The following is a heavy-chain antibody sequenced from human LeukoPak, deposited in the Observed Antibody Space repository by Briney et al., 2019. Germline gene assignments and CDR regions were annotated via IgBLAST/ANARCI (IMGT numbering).Heavy chain of an antibody. Sequence: PGGSLRLSCAAPGFPFSSYSMNWVRQAPGKGVGWVSYISSSSSTIYYADSVKGRFTISRDNAKNSLYLQMNSLRAEDTAVYYCAKDLSVAATPFDYWGQGTLVTVSS. CDR1: GFPFSSYS. J-gene: IGHJ4*02. CDR2: ISSSSSTI. V-gene: IGHV3-48*01. CDR3: AKDLSVAATPFDY. D-gene: IGHD2-15*01.